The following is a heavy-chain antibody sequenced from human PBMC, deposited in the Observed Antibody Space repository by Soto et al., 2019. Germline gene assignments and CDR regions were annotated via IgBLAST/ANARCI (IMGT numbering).Heavy chain of an antibody. Sequence: QVHLVESGGGIVQPGGSLTLSCSVSDFAFRLHGIHWVRQTPGKGLEWVAMVWHDGTRKYFRDSVRGRFTISRDSAKNKVYLQINNLRGDDSALYFCARDRSSSYSYAMDLWGQGTTVTVSS. CDR2: VWHDGTRK. CDR3: ARDRSSSYSYAMDL. V-gene: IGHV3-33*01. J-gene: IGHJ6*02. D-gene: IGHD3-10*01. CDR1: DFAFRLHG.